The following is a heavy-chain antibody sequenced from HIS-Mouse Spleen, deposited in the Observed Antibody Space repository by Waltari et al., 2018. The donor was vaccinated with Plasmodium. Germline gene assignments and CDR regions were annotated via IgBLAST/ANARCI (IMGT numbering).Heavy chain of an antibody. J-gene: IGHJ6*02. CDR2: ISYDGSNK. V-gene: IGHV3-30*04. Sequence: PASRFTFSSSALHWVRQAPGKGLAWVAVISYDGSNKYYADSVKGRFTISRDNSKNTLYLQMNSLRAEDTAVYYCARLYYDFWSGYYPYGMDVWGQGTTVTVSS. D-gene: IGHD3-3*01. CDR1: RFTFSSSA. CDR3: ARLYYDFWSGYYPYGMDV.